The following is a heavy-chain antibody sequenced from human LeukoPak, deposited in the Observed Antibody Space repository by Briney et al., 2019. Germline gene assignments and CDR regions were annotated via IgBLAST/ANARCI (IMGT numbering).Heavy chain of an antibody. J-gene: IGHJ5*02. CDR1: GGSFSGYY. V-gene: IGHV4-34*01. CDR3: ARGDLSVVVVAATRGWFDP. Sequence: SETLSLTCAVYGGSFSGYYWTWIRQPPGKGLEWIGEINHSGSTNYNPSLKSRVTISVDTSKNQFSLKLSSVTAADTAVYYCARGDLSVVVVAATRGWFDPWGQGTLVTVSS. CDR2: INHSGST. D-gene: IGHD2-15*01.